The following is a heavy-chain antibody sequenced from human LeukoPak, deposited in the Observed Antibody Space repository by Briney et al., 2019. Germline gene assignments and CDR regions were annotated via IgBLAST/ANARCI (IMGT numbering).Heavy chain of an antibody. Sequence: GGSLRLSCAASGFTFSSYSMNWVRQAPGKGLEWVSSISSSSSYIYYADSVKGRFTISRDNAKNSLYLQMNSLRAEDTAVYYCARVTQVPGSYYFDYWGQGTLVTVSS. D-gene: IGHD2-2*01. CDR2: ISSSSSYI. V-gene: IGHV3-21*01. CDR3: ARVTQVPGSYYFDY. J-gene: IGHJ4*02. CDR1: GFTFSSYS.